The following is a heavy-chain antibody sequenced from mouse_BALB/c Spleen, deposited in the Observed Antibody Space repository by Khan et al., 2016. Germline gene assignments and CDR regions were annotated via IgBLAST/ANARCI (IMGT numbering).Heavy chain of an antibody. J-gene: IGHJ4*01. CDR1: GYSITSGYY. CDR3: VTVRRVYAMDY. V-gene: IGHV3-6*02. D-gene: IGHD2-14*01. Sequence: EVQLQESGPGLVKPSQSLSLTCSVTGYSITSGYYWNWIRQLPGNKLELMGNISYDGSNNYNPSLKNRISITRDTSKNKFFLKLNSVTSEDTSTYYCVTVRRVYAMDYWGQGTSVTVSS. CDR2: ISYDGSN.